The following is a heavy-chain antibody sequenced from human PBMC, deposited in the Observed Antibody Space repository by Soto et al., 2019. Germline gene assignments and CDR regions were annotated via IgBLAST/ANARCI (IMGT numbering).Heavy chain of an antibody. J-gene: IGHJ4*02. CDR3: ARTTIWNDFDY. D-gene: IGHD1-1*01. Sequence: PSETLSLTCAVSGGSISSGGYSWSWIRQPPGKGLEWIGYTYHSGSTYYNPSLKSRVTIPVNTSKNQFSLQLNSMTPEDTAVYYCARTTIWNDFDYWGQGTLVTVSS. V-gene: IGHV4-30-2*01. CDR2: TYHSGST. CDR1: GGSISSGGYS.